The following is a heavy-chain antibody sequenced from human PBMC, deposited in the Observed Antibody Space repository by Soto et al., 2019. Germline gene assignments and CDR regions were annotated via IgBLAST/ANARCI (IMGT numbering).Heavy chain of an antibody. CDR3: ARGQRCSDSFVP. Sequence: HVQLQESGPGLVQTSETLCLTCTVSGGAISGYYWTWIRQPAGKGLEWIGRIYSSGGTKYNPSPKSRVTVSIDMSKNQSSPRPNSVTAADTSLYFCARGQRCSDSFVPGGQGTLVTVPS. V-gene: IGHV4-4*07. J-gene: IGHJ5*02. CDR2: IYSSGGT. CDR1: GGAISGYY. D-gene: IGHD3-10*02.